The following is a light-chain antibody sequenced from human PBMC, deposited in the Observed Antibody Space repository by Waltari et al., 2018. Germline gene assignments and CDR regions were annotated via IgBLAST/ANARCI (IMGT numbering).Light chain of an antibody. V-gene: IGKV3-20*01. CDR2: GAS. CDR3: QQYADSPLT. Sequence: EIVLTQSPGLLSLSPGERATLSCRASQSVSSSYLAWFRQRPGQAPGLLIYGASSRATGIPDRFSGSGSGTDFTLVISRLEPEDFAVYYCQQYADSPLTFGQGTSLEIK. CDR1: QSVSSSY. J-gene: IGKJ2*01.